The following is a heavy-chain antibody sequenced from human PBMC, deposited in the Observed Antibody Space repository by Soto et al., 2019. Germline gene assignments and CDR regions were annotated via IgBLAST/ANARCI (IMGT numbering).Heavy chain of an antibody. CDR3: ARRAAGYYDFWSGPTPYYGMDV. Sequence: GESLKISCKGSGYSFTSYCIGWVRQMPGKGLEWMWIIYPGDSDTRYSPSFQGQVTISADKSISTAYLQWSSLKASDTAMYYCARRAAGYYDFWSGPTPYYGMDVWGQGTTVNVSS. D-gene: IGHD3-3*01. CDR1: GYSFTSYC. V-gene: IGHV5-51*01. J-gene: IGHJ6*02. CDR2: IYPGDSDT.